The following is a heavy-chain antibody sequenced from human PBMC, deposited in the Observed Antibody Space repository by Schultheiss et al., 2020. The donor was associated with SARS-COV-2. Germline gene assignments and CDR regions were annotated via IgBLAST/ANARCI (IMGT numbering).Heavy chain of an antibody. Sequence: SETLSLTCAVYGGSFSGYYWSWIRQPPGKGLEWIGEINHSGSTNYNPSLKSRVTMSVDTSKNQFSLELNSVTAADTAVYYCVRDRARAWFDPWGQGTLVTVSS. V-gene: IGHV4-34*01. J-gene: IGHJ5*02. D-gene: IGHD5-24*01. CDR2: INHSGST. CDR1: GGSFSGYY. CDR3: VRDRARAWFDP.